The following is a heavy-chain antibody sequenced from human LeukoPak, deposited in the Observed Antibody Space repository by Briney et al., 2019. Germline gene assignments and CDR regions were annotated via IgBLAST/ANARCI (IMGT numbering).Heavy chain of an antibody. Sequence: SETLSLTCAVYGGSFSGYYWSWIRQPPGKGLEWIGEINHSGSTNYNPSLKSRVTISVDTSKNQFSLKLSSVTAADTAVYYCARHPGLAPVSATAPGEVYFDYWGQGTLVTVSS. J-gene: IGHJ4*02. CDR2: INHSGST. CDR1: GGSFSGYY. D-gene: IGHD3-16*01. CDR3: ARHPGLAPVSATAPGEVYFDY. V-gene: IGHV4-34*01.